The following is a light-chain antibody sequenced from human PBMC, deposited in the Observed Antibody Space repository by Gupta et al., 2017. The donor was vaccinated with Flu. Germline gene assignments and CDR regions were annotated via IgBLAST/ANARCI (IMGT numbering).Light chain of an antibody. J-gene: IGKJ1*01. V-gene: IGKV1-5*03. Sequence: PFTLSASVGERVSITCRASQSVRTWLAWYQQKPGKVPKLLISKASSLESGVPSRFNGSGSGTEFTLTICGLQPDDFATYYCQQEDTYSWTFGQGTKVEIK. CDR2: KAS. CDR3: QQEDTYSWT. CDR1: QSVRTW.